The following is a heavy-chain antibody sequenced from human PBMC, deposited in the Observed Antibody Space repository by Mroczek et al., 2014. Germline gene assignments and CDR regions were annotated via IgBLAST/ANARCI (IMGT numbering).Heavy chain of an antibody. CDR2: IYYSGST. D-gene: IGHD2-2*01. V-gene: IGHV4-39*01. Sequence: QVQLQESGPGLVKPSETLSLTCTVSGGSISSSSYYWGWIRQPPGKGLEWIGSIYYSGSTYYNPSLKSRVTISVDTSKNQFSLKLSSVTAADTAVYYCARLEGQAGYRDIVVVPAAVIDYWGQGTLVTVSS. CDR1: GGSISSSSYY. J-gene: IGHJ4*02. CDR3: ARLEGQAGYRDIVVVPAAVIDY.